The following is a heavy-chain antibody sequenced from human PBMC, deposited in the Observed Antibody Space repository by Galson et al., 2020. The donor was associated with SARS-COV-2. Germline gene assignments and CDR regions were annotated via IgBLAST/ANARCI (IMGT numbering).Heavy chain of an antibody. CDR1: GGSISSGDYY. V-gene: IGHV4-30-4*01. Sequence: ASETLSLTCTVSGGSISSGDYYWSWIRQPPGKGLEWIGYIYYSGTTYYNPSLKSRVTISVDTSKNQFSLKLSSVTAADTAVYYCARDQTKNAVLTGYYYYYGMEVWGQGTTVTVSS. CDR2: IYYSGTT. J-gene: IGHJ6*02. D-gene: IGHD3-9*01. CDR3: ARDQTKNAVLTGYYYYYGMEV.